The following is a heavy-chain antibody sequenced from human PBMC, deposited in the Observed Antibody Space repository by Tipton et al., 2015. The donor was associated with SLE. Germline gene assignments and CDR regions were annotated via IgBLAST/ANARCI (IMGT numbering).Heavy chain of an antibody. Sequence: TLSLTCTVSGGSISSYYWSWIRQPPGKGLEWIGYIYYSGSTNYNPSPKSRVNMSVDTSKNQFSLRLNSVTVADTAVYYCARGLGAYSSGWRYYYYYMDVWGKGTTVTVSS. J-gene: IGHJ6*03. CDR2: IYYSGST. CDR3: ARGLGAYSSGWRYYYYYMDV. CDR1: GGSISSYY. V-gene: IGHV4-59*12. D-gene: IGHD6-19*01.